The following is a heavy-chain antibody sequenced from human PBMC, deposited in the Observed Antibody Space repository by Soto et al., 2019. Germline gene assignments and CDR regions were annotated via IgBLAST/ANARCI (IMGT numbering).Heavy chain of an antibody. CDR2: ISAYNGNT. J-gene: IGHJ5*02. Sequence: QVQLVQSGAEVKKPGASVKVSCKASGYTFTSYGISWVRQAPGQGLEWMGWISAYNGNTNYAQKLQGRVTMTTDTSASTAYMELRSLGSDDTAVYDCARGGSIVVVVAAPDNWFDPWGQGTLVTVSS. D-gene: IGHD2-15*01. CDR1: GYTFTSYG. V-gene: IGHV1-18*01. CDR3: ARGGSIVVVVAAPDNWFDP.